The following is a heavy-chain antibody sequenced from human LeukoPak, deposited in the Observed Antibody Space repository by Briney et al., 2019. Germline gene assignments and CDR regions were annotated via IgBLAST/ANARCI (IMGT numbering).Heavy chain of an antibody. D-gene: IGHD5-24*01. Sequence: SETLSLTCAVYGGSFSGYYWSWIRQPPRKGLEWIGEINHSGSTNYNPSLKSRVTISVDTSKNQFSLKLSSVTAADTAVYYCAGSDGYIFDYWGQGTLVTVSS. V-gene: IGHV4-34*01. J-gene: IGHJ4*02. CDR3: AGSDGYIFDY. CDR2: INHSGST. CDR1: GGSFSGYY.